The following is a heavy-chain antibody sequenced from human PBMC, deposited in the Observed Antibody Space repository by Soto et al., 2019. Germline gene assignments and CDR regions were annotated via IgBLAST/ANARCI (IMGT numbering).Heavy chain of an antibody. CDR2: IYHSGST. CDR1: SGSISSSNW. J-gene: IGHJ5*02. CDR3: ARGLRLAAAGTVGGLNWFDP. D-gene: IGHD6-13*01. Sequence: SETLSLTCAVSSGSISSSNWWSWVRQPPGKGLEWIGEIYHSGSTNYNPSLKSRVTISVDKSKNQFSLKLSSVTAADTAVYYCARGLRLAAAGTVGGLNWFDPWGQGTLVTVSS. V-gene: IGHV4-4*02.